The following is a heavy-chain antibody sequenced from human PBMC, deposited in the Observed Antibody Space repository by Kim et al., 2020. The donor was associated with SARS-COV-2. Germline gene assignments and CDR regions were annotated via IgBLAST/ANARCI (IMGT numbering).Heavy chain of an antibody. J-gene: IGHJ3*02. CDR2: MNPNSGNT. CDR3: ARWGSWYVAFDI. Sequence: ASVKVSCKASGYTFTSYDINWVRQATGQGLEWMGWMNPNSGNTGYAQKFQGRVTMTRNTSISTAYMELSSLRSEDTAVYYCARWGSWYVAFDIWGQGTMVTVSS. V-gene: IGHV1-8*01. D-gene: IGHD6-13*01. CDR1: GYTFTSYD.